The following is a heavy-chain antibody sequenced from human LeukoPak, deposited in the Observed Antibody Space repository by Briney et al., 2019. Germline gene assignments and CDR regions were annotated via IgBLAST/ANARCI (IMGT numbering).Heavy chain of an antibody. Sequence: SVKVPCKASGYTFTSYYMHWVRQAPGQGLEWMGGIIPIFGTANYAQKFQGRVTITADESTSTAYMELSSLRSEDTAVYYCARDRSGSYYGFDYWGQGTLVTVSS. CDR2: IIPIFGTA. J-gene: IGHJ4*02. CDR3: ARDRSGSYYGFDY. D-gene: IGHD1-26*01. V-gene: IGHV1-69*13. CDR1: GYTFTSYY.